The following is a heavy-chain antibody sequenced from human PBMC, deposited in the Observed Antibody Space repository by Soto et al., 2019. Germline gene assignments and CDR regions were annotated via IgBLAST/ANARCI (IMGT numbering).Heavy chain of an antibody. CDR3: TRDNYDYIWGSYRRFDY. J-gene: IGHJ4*02. CDR1: GFTFGDYA. D-gene: IGHD3-16*02. Sequence: GGSLRLSCTASGFTFGDYAMSWFRQAPGKGLEWVGFIRSKAYGGTTEYAASVKGRFTISRDDSKSIAYLQMNSLKTEDTAVYYCTRDNYDYIWGSYRRFDYWGQGTLVTVSS. CDR2: IRSKAYGGTT. V-gene: IGHV3-49*03.